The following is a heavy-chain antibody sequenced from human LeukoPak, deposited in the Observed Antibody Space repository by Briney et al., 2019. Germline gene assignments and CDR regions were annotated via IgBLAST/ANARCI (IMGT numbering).Heavy chain of an antibody. V-gene: IGHV1-18*01. Sequence: GASVKVSCKASGYTFTSYGISWVRQAPGQGLEWMGWISAYNGNTDYAQSLQGRVTMTIDTSTSTVYMELRSLRSDDTAVYYCARDVGRSYDLDYWGQRTLVTVSS. CDR1: GYTFTSYG. D-gene: IGHD3-16*01. J-gene: IGHJ4*02. CDR2: ISAYNGNT. CDR3: ARDVGRSYDLDY.